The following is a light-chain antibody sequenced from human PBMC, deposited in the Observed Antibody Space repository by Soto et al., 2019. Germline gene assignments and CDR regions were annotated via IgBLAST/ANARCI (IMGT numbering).Light chain of an antibody. J-gene: IGKJ2*01. Sequence: EIVLTQSPGTLSLSPGEGATLSCRASHSVASTYLAWYQQKPGLAPRLIIYGSSNRASGTPDRFSGGGAGTDFTLPISRLEPEDFAVYYCQQYGSSSFTVGQGTKLEIK. CDR3: QQYGSSSFT. CDR1: HSVASTY. CDR2: GSS. V-gene: IGKV3-20*01.